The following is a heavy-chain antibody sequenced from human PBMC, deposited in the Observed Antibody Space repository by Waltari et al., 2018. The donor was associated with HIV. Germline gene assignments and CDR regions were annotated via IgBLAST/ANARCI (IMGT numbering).Heavy chain of an antibody. Sequence: QVQLVQSGSELKKPGSSMKVSCTASGGTFGASQLNWVRQAPGQGLEWLGSFVPIVQRNFSSEKFRSRLTLTADKSTTTAFMELAALTSQDTAVYYCLLGSHYYESAAYYEHWGPGTLVTVSS. J-gene: IGHJ4*01. V-gene: IGHV1-69*02. CDR2: FVPIVQRN. CDR1: GGTFGASQ. CDR3: LLGSHYYESAAYYEH. D-gene: IGHD3-3*01.